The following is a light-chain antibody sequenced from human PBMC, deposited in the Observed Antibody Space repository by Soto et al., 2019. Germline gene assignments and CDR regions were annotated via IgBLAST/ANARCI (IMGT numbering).Light chain of an antibody. V-gene: IGLV2-23*02. CDR1: SSDVGSYNL. J-gene: IGLJ1*01. Sequence: QSALTQPASMSGSPGQSITISCTGTSSDVGSYNLVSWYQQHPGKAPKLMIYEVSKRPSGVSNRFSGSKSGNTASLTISGXQAEDEADYYCCSYAGSSTFVFGTGTKLTVL. CDR3: CSYAGSSTFV. CDR2: EVS.